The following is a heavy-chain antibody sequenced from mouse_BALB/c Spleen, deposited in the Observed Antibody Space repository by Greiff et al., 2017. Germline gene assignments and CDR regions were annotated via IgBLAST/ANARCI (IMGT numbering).Heavy chain of an antibody. CDR3: ARDYGSTAWFAY. D-gene: IGHD1-1*01. CDR2: IWAGGST. V-gene: IGHV2-9*02. CDR1: GFSLTSYG. J-gene: IGHJ3*01. Sequence: EKLVESGPGLVAPSQSLSITCTVSGFSLTSYGVHWVRQPPGKGLEWLGVIWAGGSTNYNSALMSRLSISKDNSKSQVFLKMNSLQTDDTAMYYCARDYGSTAWFAYWGQGTLVTVSA.